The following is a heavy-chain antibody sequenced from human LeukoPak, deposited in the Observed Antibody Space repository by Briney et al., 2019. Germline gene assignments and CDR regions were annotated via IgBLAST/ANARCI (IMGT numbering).Heavy chain of an antibody. CDR2: ISSSSSYI. D-gene: IGHD4-23*01. CDR1: GFTFSSYS. V-gene: IGHV3-21*01. J-gene: IGHJ6*02. CDR3: ARDLGGFMDV. Sequence: GGSLRLSRAASGFTFSSYSMNWVLQAPGKGLEWVSSISSSSSYIYYADSVKGRFTISRDNAKNSLYLQMNSLRAEDTAVYYCARDLGGFMDVWGQGTTVTVSS.